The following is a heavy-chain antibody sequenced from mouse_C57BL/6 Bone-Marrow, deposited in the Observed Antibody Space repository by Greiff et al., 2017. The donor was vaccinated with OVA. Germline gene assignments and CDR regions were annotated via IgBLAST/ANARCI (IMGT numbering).Heavy chain of an antibody. CDR3: ARNPYYGSSYGYFEV. CDR2: IYPRSGNT. V-gene: IGHV1-81*01. D-gene: IGHD1-1*01. J-gene: IGHJ1*03. CDR1: GYTFTSYG. Sequence: VQLQQSGAELARPGASVKLSCKASGYTFTSYGISWVKQRPGQGLEWIGEIYPRSGNTYYNEEFKGKATLTADKSSSTAYMELRSLTSEDSAVYFCARNPYYGSSYGYFEVWGTGTTVTVSA.